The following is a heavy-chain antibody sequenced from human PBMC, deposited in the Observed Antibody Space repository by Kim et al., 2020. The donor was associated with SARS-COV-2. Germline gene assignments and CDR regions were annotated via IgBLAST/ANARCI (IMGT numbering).Heavy chain of an antibody. V-gene: IGHV3-9*01. J-gene: IGHJ4*02. Sequence: GKGRFHISRDNAKNSLYLQMNSLRLEDTAMYYCAKDYSSSWTTGQNYFDYWGQGTLVTVSS. CDR3: AKDYSSSWTTGQNYFDY. D-gene: IGHD6-13*01.